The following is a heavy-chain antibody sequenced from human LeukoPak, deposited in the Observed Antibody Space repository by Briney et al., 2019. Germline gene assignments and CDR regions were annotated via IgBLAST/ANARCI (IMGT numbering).Heavy chain of an antibody. J-gene: IGHJ6*03. D-gene: IGHD2-15*01. CDR2: IYTSEST. CDR1: GGSISSGTYY. V-gene: IGHV4-61*02. Sequence: SQTLSFTCTGSGGSISSGTYYWSWIRQPAGKGLEWIGRIYTSESTTYNPSLKSRVTISVDTSKNQFSLKVNSVTAADTAVYYCAGLLGYCSGNRCPSSANYYYCMDVWGKGTTVTVSS. CDR3: AGLLGYCSGNRCPSSANYYYCMDV.